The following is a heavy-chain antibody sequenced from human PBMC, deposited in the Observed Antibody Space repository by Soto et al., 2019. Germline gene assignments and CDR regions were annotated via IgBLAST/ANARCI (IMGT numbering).Heavy chain of an antibody. V-gene: IGHV4-34*01. CDR3: ARERGVLLWFGELFRFDP. Sequence: QVQLQQWGAGLLKPSETLSLTCAVYGGSFSGYYWSWIRQPPGKGLEWIGEINHSGSTNYNPSLKSRVTISVDTSKTQFSLKLSSVTAADTAVYYCARERGVLLWFGELFRFDPWGQGTLVTVSS. CDR1: GGSFSGYY. D-gene: IGHD3-10*01. CDR2: INHSGST. J-gene: IGHJ5*02.